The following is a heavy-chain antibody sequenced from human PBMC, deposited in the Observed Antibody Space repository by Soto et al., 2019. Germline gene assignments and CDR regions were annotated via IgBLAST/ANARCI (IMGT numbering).Heavy chain of an antibody. CDR1: GFRFKSFV. CDR3: ARWGTTGEVDL. CDR2: TSYDGNKK. Sequence: QVQLVESGGGVVQPGTSLRLSCAASGFRFKSFVMHWVRQAPGKGLEWVAFTSYDGNKKHYADSVKGRFTVSRDNSQNTLQLQMDFLRPEDTALYYCARWGTTGEVDLWGPGKLVSVSS. V-gene: IGHV3-30*19. J-gene: IGHJ4*02. D-gene: IGHD3-16*01.